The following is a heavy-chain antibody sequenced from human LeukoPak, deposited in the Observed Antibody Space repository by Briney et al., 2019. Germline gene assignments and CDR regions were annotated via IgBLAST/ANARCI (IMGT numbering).Heavy chain of an antibody. CDR2: INTAGDT. V-gene: IGHV3-13*01. J-gene: IGHJ5*02. Sequence: GGSLRLSCAASAFTFSTYDMHWVRQPTGKGLEWVSGINTAGDTYYSGSVKGRFTISRENAKNSLYLQMNSLRAEDTAVYYCAREMLAAVAAQSWGQGTLVTVSS. CDR3: AREMLAAVAAQS. D-gene: IGHD6-19*01. CDR1: AFTFSTYD.